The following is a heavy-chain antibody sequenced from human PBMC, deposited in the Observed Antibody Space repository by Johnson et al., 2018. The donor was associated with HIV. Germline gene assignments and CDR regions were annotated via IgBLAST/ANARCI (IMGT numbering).Heavy chain of an antibody. D-gene: IGHD2-15*01. V-gene: IGHV3-30*04. Sequence: QEQLVESGGGVVQPGRSLRLSCAASGFTFSSYAMHWVRQAPGKGLEWVAVISYDGSNKYYADSVKGRFTISRDNSKNTLYLQMNSLRAEDTAVYYCARSWGGYCSGGSCYGAPGAFDIWGQGTMVTVSS. CDR1: GFTFSSYA. CDR3: ARSWGGYCSGGSCYGAPGAFDI. J-gene: IGHJ3*02. CDR2: ISYDGSNK.